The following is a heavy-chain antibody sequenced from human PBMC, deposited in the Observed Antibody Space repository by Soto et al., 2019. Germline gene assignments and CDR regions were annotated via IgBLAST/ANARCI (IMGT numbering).Heavy chain of an antibody. CDR1: GFTFSSYA. CDR2: ISYDGSNK. V-gene: IGHV3-30-3*01. Sequence: PGGSLRLSCAASGFTFSSYAMHWVRQAPGKGLEWVAVISYDGSNKYYADSVKGRFTISRDNSKNTLYLQMNSLRAEDTAVYYCAKDSYDSSGYYGPGAFDIWGQGTMVTVPS. J-gene: IGHJ3*02. CDR3: AKDSYDSSGYYGPGAFDI. D-gene: IGHD3-22*01.